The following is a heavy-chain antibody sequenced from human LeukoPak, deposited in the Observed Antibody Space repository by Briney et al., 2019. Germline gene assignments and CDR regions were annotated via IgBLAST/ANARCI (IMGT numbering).Heavy chain of an antibody. J-gene: IGHJ6*03. Sequence: PSETLSLTCAVSGGSISSRNWWSWVRQPPGKGLEWIGYIYYSGSTNYNPSLKSRVTISVDTSKNQFSLKLSSVTAADTAVYYCATGTTGYYYYYYMDVWGKGTTVTISS. CDR1: GGSISSRNW. CDR3: ATGTTGYYYYYYMDV. CDR2: IYYSGST. D-gene: IGHD1-1*01. V-gene: IGHV4-4*02.